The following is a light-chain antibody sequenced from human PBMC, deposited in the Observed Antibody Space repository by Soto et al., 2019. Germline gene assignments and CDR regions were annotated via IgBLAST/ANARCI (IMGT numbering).Light chain of an antibody. CDR3: QQSYSTPFT. J-gene: IGKJ3*01. V-gene: IGKV1-39*01. Sequence: DIQMTHSPSSLSASVGDRVTITCRTSQSIRSSLNWYQQKPGKAPNLLIYAASRLQSGVPSRFSGSGSGTDFTLTISSLQPADFATYYCQQSYSTPFTFGPGTKVDIK. CDR2: AAS. CDR1: QSIRSS.